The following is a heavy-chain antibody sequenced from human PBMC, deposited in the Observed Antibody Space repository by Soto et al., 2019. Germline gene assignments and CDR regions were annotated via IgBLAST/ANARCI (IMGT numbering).Heavy chain of an antibody. D-gene: IGHD3-22*01. J-gene: IGHJ3*02. V-gene: IGHV1-69*04. CDR3: ARDIIGVFCWVIHRGPDAFDS. Sequence: SVKVSCKASGGTFSSYTISWVRQAPGQGLEWMGRIIPILGIANYAQKFQGRVTITADKSTGTAYMELSSLRSEDTAVYYCARDIIGVFCWVIHRGPDAFDSWGPGTMVTLSS. CDR2: IIPILGIA. CDR1: GGTFSSYT.